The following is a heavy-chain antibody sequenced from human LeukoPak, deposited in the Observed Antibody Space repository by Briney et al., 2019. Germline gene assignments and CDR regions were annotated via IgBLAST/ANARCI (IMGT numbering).Heavy chain of an antibody. V-gene: IGHV4-30-4*01. CDR1: GGSISSGDYY. CDR2: MYYSGST. D-gene: IGHD3-22*01. CDR3: ARASGYFQSSGYYHYFDF. Sequence: PSETLSLTCTVSGGSISSGDYYWSWIRQPPGKGLEWIGYMYYSGSTSYNPSLKSRVTISFDTSKNQFSLKLSSVTAADTAVYYCARASGYFQSSGYYHYFDFWGQGTLVTVSS. J-gene: IGHJ4*02.